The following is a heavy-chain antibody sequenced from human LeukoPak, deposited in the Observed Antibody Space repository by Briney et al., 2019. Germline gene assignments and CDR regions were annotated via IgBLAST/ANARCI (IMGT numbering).Heavy chain of an antibody. J-gene: IGHJ4*02. CDR1: GYTFTGYY. CDR3: AREDGGYSYGYLYYFDY. CDR2: INPNSGGT. D-gene: IGHD5-18*01. Sequence: GASVKVSCKASGYTFTGYYMHWVRQAPGQGLEWMGWINPNSGGTNYAQKFQGRVTMTRDTSISTAYMELSRLRSDDTAMYYCAREDGGYSYGYLYYFDYWGQGTLVTVSS. V-gene: IGHV1-2*02.